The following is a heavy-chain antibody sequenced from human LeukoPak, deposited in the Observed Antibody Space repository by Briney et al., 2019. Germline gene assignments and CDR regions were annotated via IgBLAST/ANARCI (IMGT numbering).Heavy chain of an antibody. CDR2: INHSGST. CDR3: ARLTDGTIFAYFDY. V-gene: IGHV4-34*01. D-gene: IGHD5-24*01. Sequence: SETLSLTCAVYGGSFSGYYWSWIRQPPGKGLEWIGEINHSGSTNYNPSLKSRVTISVDTSKNQFSLKLSSVTAADTAVYYCARLTDGTIFAYFDYWGQGTLVTVSS. J-gene: IGHJ4*02. CDR1: GGSFSGYY.